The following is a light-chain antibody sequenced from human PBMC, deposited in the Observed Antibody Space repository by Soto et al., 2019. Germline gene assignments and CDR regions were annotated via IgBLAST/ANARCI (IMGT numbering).Light chain of an antibody. CDR3: QQYGSLSWT. CDR2: GAS. V-gene: IGKV3D-15*01. J-gene: IGKJ1*01. CDR1: QGVSRK. Sequence: DIVMTQSPATLSVAPGERVTFSCRASQGVSRKLAWYQRKPGQAPRLLIHGASTRATGVPDRFSGSGSGTDFTLTISRLEPEDFAVYHCQQYGSLSWTFGQGTKVEIK.